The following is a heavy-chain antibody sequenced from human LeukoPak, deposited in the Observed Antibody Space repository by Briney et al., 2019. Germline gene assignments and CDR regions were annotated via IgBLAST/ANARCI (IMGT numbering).Heavy chain of an antibody. Sequence: AGGSLRLSCAASGFTTVSYTMNWVRQAPGKGLEWVSSISSSSTTIYYADSVKGRFTISRDNAKNSLYLQMNSLRDEDTAVYYRARLAVWGSYRLFDYWGQGTLVTVSS. CDR1: GFTTVSYT. CDR2: ISSSSTTI. V-gene: IGHV3-48*02. D-gene: IGHD3-16*02. J-gene: IGHJ4*02. CDR3: ARLAVWGSYRLFDY.